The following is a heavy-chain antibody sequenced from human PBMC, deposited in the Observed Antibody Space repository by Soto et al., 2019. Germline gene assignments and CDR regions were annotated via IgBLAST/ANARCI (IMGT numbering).Heavy chain of an antibody. J-gene: IGHJ6*02. CDR1: GGTFSSHS. CDR2: IIRVFGTA. CDR3: TSSIFGVAYYYGMDV. D-gene: IGHD3-3*01. Sequence: SVKVSCKASGGTFSSHSISWVRQAPGQGLEWMGGIIRVFGTANYAQKFQGRVTITADESTSTAYMELSSLRSEDTAVYYCTSSIFGVAYYYGMDVWGQGTTVTVSS. V-gene: IGHV1-69*13.